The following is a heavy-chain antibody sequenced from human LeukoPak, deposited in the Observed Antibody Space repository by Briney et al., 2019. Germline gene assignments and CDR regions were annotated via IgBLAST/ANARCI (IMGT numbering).Heavy chain of an antibody. CDR1: GFTFSSYS. Sequence: PGGSLRLSCAASGFTFSSYSMNWVRQAPGKGLECVAVISDDGSYAYYADSVKGRFTISRDDPKSTLYLQMNSLRAEDTAVYYCAKWMGRTMDVWGQGTTVTVSS. CDR2: ISDDGSYA. D-gene: IGHD1-14*01. V-gene: IGHV3-30*18. CDR3: AKWMGRTMDV. J-gene: IGHJ6*02.